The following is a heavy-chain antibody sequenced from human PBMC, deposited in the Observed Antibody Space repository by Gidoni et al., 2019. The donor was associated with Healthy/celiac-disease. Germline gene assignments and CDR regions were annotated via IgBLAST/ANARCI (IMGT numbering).Heavy chain of an antibody. CDR2: IKRKTDGGTT. D-gene: IGHD3-3*01. CDR3: TTGDYDFWSGYPSKIPFDY. CDR1: GFTFSNAW. V-gene: IGHV3-15*01. J-gene: IGHJ4*02. Sequence: EVQLVESGGGLVKPGGSLRLSCAASGFTFSNAWMSWVRQAPGKGLEWVGRIKRKTDGGTTDYAAPVKGRFTISRDDSKNTLYLQMNSLKTEDTAVYYCTTGDYDFWSGYPSKIPFDYWGQGTLVTVSS.